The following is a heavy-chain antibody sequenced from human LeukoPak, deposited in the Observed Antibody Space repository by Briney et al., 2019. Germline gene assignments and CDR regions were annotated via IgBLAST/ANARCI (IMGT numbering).Heavy chain of an antibody. CDR2: IYYSGST. V-gene: IGHV4-59*01. CDR3: ARLRMATLELGYAFDI. CDR1: GGSISSYY. D-gene: IGHD5-24*01. J-gene: IGHJ3*02. Sequence: PSETLSLTCTVSGGSISSYYWSWIRQPPGKGLEWIGYIYYSGSTNYSPSLKSRVTISVDTSKNQFSLKLSSVTAAETAVYYCARLRMATLELGYAFDIWGQGTMVTVSS.